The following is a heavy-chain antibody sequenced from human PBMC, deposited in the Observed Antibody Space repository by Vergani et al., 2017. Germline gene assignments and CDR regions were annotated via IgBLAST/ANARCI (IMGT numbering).Heavy chain of an antibody. Sequence: QVQLVQSGAEVKKPGSSVKVSCKASGGTFSSYAISWVRQAPGQGLEWMGGIIPIFGTANYAQKFQGRVTITADKSTSTAYMELSSLRAEDTAVYYCARALHEQNSRYYYYYGMDVWGQGTTVTVSS. CDR1: GGTFSSYA. J-gene: IGHJ6*02. D-gene: IGHD4-11*01. CDR2: IIPIFGTA. CDR3: ARALHEQNSRYYYYYGMDV. V-gene: IGHV1-69*06.